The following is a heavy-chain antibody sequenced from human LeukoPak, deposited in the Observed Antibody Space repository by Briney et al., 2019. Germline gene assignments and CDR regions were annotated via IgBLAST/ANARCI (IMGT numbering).Heavy chain of an antibody. J-gene: IGHJ4*02. Sequence: YPGGSLRLSCAASGFTFSSYVMHWVRQAPGKGLEWVAIISYDGSNEYYADSVKGRFTISRDNSKNTLYLQMNSLRAEDTAVYYCAKEDAYSGYDYLVDYWGQGTLVTVSS. D-gene: IGHD5-12*01. CDR3: AKEDAYSGYDYLVDY. CDR2: ISYDGSNE. CDR1: GFTFSSYV. V-gene: IGHV3-30*04.